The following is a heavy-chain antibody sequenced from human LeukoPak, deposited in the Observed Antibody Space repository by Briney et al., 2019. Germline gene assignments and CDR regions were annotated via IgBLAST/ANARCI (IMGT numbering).Heavy chain of an antibody. J-gene: IGHJ4*02. CDR1: GFTFSSDA. CDR2: ISGSGIRT. D-gene: IGHD3-10*01. V-gene: IGHV3-23*01. Sequence: GGSLRLSCAASGFTFSSDAMSWVRQAPGKGLEWVSAISGSGIRTYHADSVKGRFTISRDTSKNTLYLQMDSLRAEDTAVYYCAKDVVYYGSGSQPLSYWGQGTLVTVSS. CDR3: AKDVVYYGSGSQPLSY.